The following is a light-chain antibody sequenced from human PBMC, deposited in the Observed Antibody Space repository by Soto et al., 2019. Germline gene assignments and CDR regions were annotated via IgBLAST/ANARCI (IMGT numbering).Light chain of an antibody. V-gene: IGKV3-20*01. CDR2: GAS. CDR3: QQYGTSPWT. CDR1: QSVSSSF. J-gene: IGKJ1*01. Sequence: EIVLTQSPGTLSLSPGERATLSCRASQSVSSSFLAWYQQKPGQAPRLLIYGASSRATGIPDRFSGSGSGTYLTLTISRLEPEDLAVYYCQQYGTSPWTFGQGIKVEIK.